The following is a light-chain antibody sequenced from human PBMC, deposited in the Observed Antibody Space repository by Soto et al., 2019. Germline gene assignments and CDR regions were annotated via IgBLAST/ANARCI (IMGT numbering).Light chain of an antibody. J-gene: IGKJ2*01. CDR3: QQSYSTPPT. CDR1: QSIRKY. Sequence: DIQMTQSPSSLSASVGDRVTITCRASQSIRKYLNWFQQKPGKAPKLLIYAASSLQSGVPSRFSGSGSGTHFTLAISSLQPEDFGTYYRQQSYSTPPTFGQGTKLEIK. V-gene: IGKV1-39*01. CDR2: AAS.